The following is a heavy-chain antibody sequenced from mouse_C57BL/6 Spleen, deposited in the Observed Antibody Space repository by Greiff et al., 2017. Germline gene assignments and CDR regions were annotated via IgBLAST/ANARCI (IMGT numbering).Heavy chain of an antibody. CDR2: ISYDGSN. Sequence: VQLQQSGPGLVKPSQSLSLTCSVTGYSITSGYYWNWIRQFPGNKLEWMGYISYDGSNNYNPSLKNRISLTRDTAKNQFFLKLNSVTTEDTATYYCARGPLGDYAMDYWGQGTSVTVSS. J-gene: IGHJ4*01. CDR3: ARGPLGDYAMDY. V-gene: IGHV3-6*01. CDR1: GYSITSGYY. D-gene: IGHD4-1*01.